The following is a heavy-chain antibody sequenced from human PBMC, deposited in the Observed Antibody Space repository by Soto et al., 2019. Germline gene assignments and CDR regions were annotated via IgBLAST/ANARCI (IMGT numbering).Heavy chain of an antibody. CDR3: TTTSYYDSSGYYDRDAFDI. J-gene: IGHJ3*02. D-gene: IGHD3-22*01. Sequence: GGSLRLSCTASGFTFGDYAMSWVRQAPGKGLEWVGFIRSKAYGGTTEYAASVKGRFTISRDDSKSIAYLQMNSLKTEDTAVYYCTTTSYYDSSGYYDRDAFDIWGQGTMVTVSS. V-gene: IGHV3-49*04. CDR2: IRSKAYGGTT. CDR1: GFTFGDYA.